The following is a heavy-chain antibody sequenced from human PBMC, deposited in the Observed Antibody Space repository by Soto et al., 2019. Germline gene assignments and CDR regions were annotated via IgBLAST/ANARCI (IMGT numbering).Heavy chain of an antibody. CDR3: ASTPSSPLYYYGSGSYLGFDY. V-gene: IGHV1-69*13. Sequence: SVKVSCKASGGTFSSYAMSWVRQAPGQGLEWMGGIIPIFGTANYAQKFQGRVTITADESTSTAYMELSSVTAADTAVYYCASTPSSPLYYYGSGSYLGFDYWGQGTLVTVSS. J-gene: IGHJ4*02. CDR1: GGTFSSYA. D-gene: IGHD3-10*01. CDR2: IIPIFGTA.